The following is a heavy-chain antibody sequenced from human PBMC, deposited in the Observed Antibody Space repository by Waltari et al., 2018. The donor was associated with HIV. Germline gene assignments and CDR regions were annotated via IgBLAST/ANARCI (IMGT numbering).Heavy chain of an antibody. D-gene: IGHD6-13*01. CDR1: GGSISTSTYY. Sequence: QLQLQESGPGLVKPSETLSLTCTVSGGSISTSTYYWGWIRQPPGRGLEWIANIYYSGSAYYNLSLKSRVTISIDTSKNHFSLKLSSGTAADTAVYYCARIPSSSWSPPFDYWGQGTLVTVSS. CDR3: ARIPSSSWSPPFDY. J-gene: IGHJ4*02. CDR2: IYYSGSA. V-gene: IGHV4-39*07.